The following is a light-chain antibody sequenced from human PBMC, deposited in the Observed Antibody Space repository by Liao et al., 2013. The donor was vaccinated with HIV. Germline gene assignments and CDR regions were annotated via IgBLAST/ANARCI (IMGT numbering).Light chain of an antibody. CDR2: SDS. V-gene: IGLV3-21*01. CDR1: NIGSKS. Sequence: SYVLTQPPSVSVAPGKTARITCGGNNIGSKSVHWYQQKAGQAPTLVIYSDSDRPSGIPERFSGSNSGNTATLTISRVEAGDEADYYCQVWESSTDWVFGGGTSLTVL. J-gene: IGLJ3*02. CDR3: QVWESSTDWV.